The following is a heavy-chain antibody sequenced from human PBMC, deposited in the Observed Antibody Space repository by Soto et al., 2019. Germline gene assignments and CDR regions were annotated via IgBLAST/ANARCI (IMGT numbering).Heavy chain of an antibody. CDR3: ASSPRGYCSSTSCRALGTYYGMXV. CDR2: IDPSDSYT. J-gene: IGHJ6*02. CDR1: GYSFTSYW. Sequence: GESLKISCKGSGYSFTSYWISWVRQMPGKGLEWMGRIDPSDSYTNYSPSFQGHVTISADKSISTAYLQWSSLKASDTAMYYCASSPRGYCSSTSCRALGTYYGMXVWSQGTTVTVSS. V-gene: IGHV5-10-1*01. D-gene: IGHD2-2*01.